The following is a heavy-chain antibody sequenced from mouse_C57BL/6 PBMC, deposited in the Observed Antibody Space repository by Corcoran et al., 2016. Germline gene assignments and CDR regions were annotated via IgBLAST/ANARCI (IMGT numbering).Heavy chain of an antibody. CDR2: INPNNGGT. Sequence: EVQLQQSGPELVKPGASVKISCKASGYTFTDYYMNWVKQSHGKSLEWIGDINPNNGGTSYNQKFKGKATLTVDKSSSTAYMELRSLKSEDSAVYYCARRLYQDWYFDVWGTGTTVTFSS. CDR3: ARRLYQDWYFDV. J-gene: IGHJ1*03. CDR1: GYTFTDYY. V-gene: IGHV1-26*01. D-gene: IGHD3-2*02.